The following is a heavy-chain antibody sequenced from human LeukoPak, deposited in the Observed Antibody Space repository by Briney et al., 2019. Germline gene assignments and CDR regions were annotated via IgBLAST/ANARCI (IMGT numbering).Heavy chain of an antibody. V-gene: IGHV4-34*01. J-gene: IGHJ5*02. CDR1: GFTFSSYS. CDR2: INHSGST. D-gene: IGHD6-19*01. CDR3: ARTPSSGWFNWFDP. Sequence: PGGSLRLSCAASGFTFSSYSMNWVRQPPGKGLEWIGEINHSGSTNYNPSLKSRVTISVDTSKNQFSLKLSSVTAADTAVYYCARTPSSGWFNWFDPWGQGTLVTVSS.